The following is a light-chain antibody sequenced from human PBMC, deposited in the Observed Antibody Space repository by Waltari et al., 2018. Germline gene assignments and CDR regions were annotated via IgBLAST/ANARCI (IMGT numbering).Light chain of an antibody. CDR3: SSRNGRASQVV. CDR1: SLRPYY. J-gene: IGLJ2*01. Sequence: SSGLTQDPAVSVALGQTIRITCRGDSLRPYYASWYTGKTGQAPVLFMFGKEKRPTGVPDRISGESSETTSSLIITGAQAEDEADYYCSSRNGRASQVVFAGGTKVTVL. CDR2: GKE. V-gene: IGLV3-19*01.